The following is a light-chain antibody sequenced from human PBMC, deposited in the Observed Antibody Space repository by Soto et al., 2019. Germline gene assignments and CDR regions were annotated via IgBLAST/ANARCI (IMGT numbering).Light chain of an antibody. Sequence: EIVLTQSPATLSLSPGEIATLSFSASQSVSSYLAWYQQKPGQAPRLLIYDASNRATGIPARFSGSGSGTDFTLTISSLEPEDFAVYYCQQRSNWQYTFGQGTRLEIK. CDR1: QSVSSY. V-gene: IGKV3-11*01. J-gene: IGKJ5*01. CDR3: QQRSNWQYT. CDR2: DAS.